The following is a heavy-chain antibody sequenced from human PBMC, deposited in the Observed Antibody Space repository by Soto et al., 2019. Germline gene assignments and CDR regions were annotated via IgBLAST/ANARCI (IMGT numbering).Heavy chain of an antibody. CDR1: GFTFSSYG. Sequence: QVQLVESGGGVVQPGRSLRLSCAASGFTFSSYGMHWVRQAPGKGLEWVAVIWYDGSNKYYADSVKGRFTISRDNSKNTLYLQMNSLRAEDTAVYYCAREGSWYFYYYGMDVWGQGTTVTVSS. CDR2: IWYDGSNK. V-gene: IGHV3-33*01. D-gene: IGHD6-13*01. J-gene: IGHJ6*02. CDR3: AREGSWYFYYYGMDV.